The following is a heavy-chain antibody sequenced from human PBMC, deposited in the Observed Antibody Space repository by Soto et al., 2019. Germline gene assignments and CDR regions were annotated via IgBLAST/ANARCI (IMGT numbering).Heavy chain of an antibody. J-gene: IGHJ6*02. V-gene: IGHV1-69*13. CDR2: IIPIFGTA. D-gene: IGHD6-13*01. Sequence: GASVKVSCKASGGTFSSYAISWVRQAPGQGXEWMGGIIPIFGTANYAQKFQGRVTITADESTSTAYMELSSLRSEDTAVYYCARGLDSSSWSDYYYGMDVWGQGTTVTVSS. CDR3: ARGLDSSSWSDYYYGMDV. CDR1: GGTFSSYA.